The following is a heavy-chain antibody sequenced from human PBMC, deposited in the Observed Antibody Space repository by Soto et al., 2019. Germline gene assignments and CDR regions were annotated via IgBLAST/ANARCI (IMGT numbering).Heavy chain of an antibody. J-gene: IGHJ4*02. CDR3: AREGVGGYYRLVQY. CDR2: INASSGST. Sequence: ASVKVSCKASGYTFTSYGISWVRQEPGQGLEWMGRINASSGSTSYAQKFQGRVTMTRDTSTSTVYMELSSLRSEDTAVYYCAREGVGGYYRLVQYWGQGTLVTVSS. V-gene: IGHV1-46*01. D-gene: IGHD3-22*01. CDR1: GYTFTSYG.